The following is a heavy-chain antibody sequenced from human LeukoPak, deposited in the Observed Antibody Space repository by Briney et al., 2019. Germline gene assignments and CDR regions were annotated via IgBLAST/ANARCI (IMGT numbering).Heavy chain of an antibody. CDR2: INEDGSTT. J-gene: IGHJ4*02. Sequence: GGSLRLSCAASGFTFSSNWMHWVRQAPGRGLVWVSRINEDGSTTNYADSVKGRSTIFRDNAKNTLYLQMNSLRAEDSAVYYCARDMGGAAGTVRDFDYWGQGTLVTVSS. CDR1: GFTFSSNW. V-gene: IGHV3-74*01. CDR3: ARDMGGAAGTVRDFDY. D-gene: IGHD6-19*01.